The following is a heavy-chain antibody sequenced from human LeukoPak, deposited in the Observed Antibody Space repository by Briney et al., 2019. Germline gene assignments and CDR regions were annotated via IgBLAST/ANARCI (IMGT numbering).Heavy chain of an antibody. J-gene: IGHJ4*02. V-gene: IGHV3-30-3*01. CDR2: ISYDGSNK. CDR3: ARDSRNYDFWSGYLDY. D-gene: IGHD3-3*01. CDR1: GFTFSSYA. Sequence: PGRSLRLSCAASGFTFSSYAMHWVRQAPGKGLEWVAVISYDGSNKYYADSVKGRFTISRDNSKNTLYLQMNSLRAEDTAVYYCARDSRNYDFWSGYLDYWGQGTLVTVSS.